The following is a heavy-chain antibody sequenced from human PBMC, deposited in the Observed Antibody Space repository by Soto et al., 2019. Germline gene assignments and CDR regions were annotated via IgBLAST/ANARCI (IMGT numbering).Heavy chain of an antibody. CDR3: TTDESGPRY. D-gene: IGHD5-12*01. J-gene: IGHJ4*02. CDR1: GFTFSNAR. CDR2: IKTKAGGTT. V-gene: IGHV3-15*07. Sequence: GGSLRLSCTASGFTFSNARRNRIRQAPGKGLEWVGRIKTKAGGTTDYAAPVKGRFAISRDDSENTLYLQMNSLKTEDTAVYYCTTDESGPRYWGQGTLVTVSS.